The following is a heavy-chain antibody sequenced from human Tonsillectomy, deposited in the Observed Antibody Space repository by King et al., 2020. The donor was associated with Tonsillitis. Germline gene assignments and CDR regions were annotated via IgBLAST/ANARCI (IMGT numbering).Heavy chain of an antibody. J-gene: IGHJ4*02. CDR1: GFTFNAYG. CDR3: AKATYRGSSWYYFDS. D-gene: IGHD6-13*01. V-gene: IGHV3-30*18. CDR2: VSSDGSNK. Sequence: VQLVESGGGVVQPGRSLTLSCAASGFTFNAYGLHWVRQAPGKGLEWVAVVSSDGSNKYYVESVKGRFTISRDNSENTLXLQMNSLRPEDTAVYYCAKATYRGSSWYYFDSWGQGTLVTVSS.